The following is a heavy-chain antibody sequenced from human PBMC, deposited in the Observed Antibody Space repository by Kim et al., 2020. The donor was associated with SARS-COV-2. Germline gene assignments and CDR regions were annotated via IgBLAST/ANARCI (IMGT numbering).Heavy chain of an antibody. CDR1: GFTFSSYA. CDR3: ARAEGGLEYDAFDI. Sequence: GGSLRLSCAASGFTFSSYAMHWVRQAPGKGLEWVALISYGSNKYYADSVKGRFTISRDNSKNTLYLQMNSLRAEDTAVYYCARAEGGLEYDAFDIWGQGTMVTVSS. V-gene: IGHV3-30*04. CDR2: ISYGSNK. D-gene: IGHD1-1*01. J-gene: IGHJ3*02.